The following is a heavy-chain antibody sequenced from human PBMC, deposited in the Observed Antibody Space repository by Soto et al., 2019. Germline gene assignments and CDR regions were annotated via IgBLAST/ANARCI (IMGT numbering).Heavy chain of an antibody. Sequence: EVQLLESGGGLVQPGGSLRLSCAASGFTFSSNALGWVRQAPGKGLEWVSAISGSGGSTYYADSVKGRFTISRDNSKNTLYLQMNSLRAEDTAVYYCAKDRRGLYSSRDFDYWGQGTLVTVSS. CDR2: ISGSGGST. D-gene: IGHD6-13*01. J-gene: IGHJ4*02. CDR1: GFTFSSNA. CDR3: AKDRRGLYSSRDFDY. V-gene: IGHV3-23*01.